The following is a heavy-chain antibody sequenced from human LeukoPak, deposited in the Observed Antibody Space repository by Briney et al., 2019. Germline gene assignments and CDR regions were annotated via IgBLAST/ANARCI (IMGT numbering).Heavy chain of an antibody. D-gene: IGHD1-26*01. V-gene: IGHV1-18*01. J-gene: IGHJ4*02. CDR3: GRDWDWHVQF. CDR2: IGVFNGNR. CDR1: GYTFRRYG. Sequence: ASVKVSCKTSGYTFRRYGFRWVRQAPGQRLEWIGWIGVFNGNRNYAKSVQGRITLTADTSTNTTYMELRSLTSDDTAVYFCGRDWDWHVQFWGQGTLITVSS.